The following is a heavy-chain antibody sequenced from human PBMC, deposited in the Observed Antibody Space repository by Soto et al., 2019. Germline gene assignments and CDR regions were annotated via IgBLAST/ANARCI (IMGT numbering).Heavy chain of an antibody. J-gene: IGHJ5*02. D-gene: IGHD6-6*01. CDR2: IRQDVSQK. Sequence: PGGSLRLSCVASGFTFSVTSMSWVRQAPGKGLEWVASIRQDVSQKFYVDSAKGRFTISRDNAMNSLYLQMNSLRAEDTAMYYCTRGYSSSPDWFDPRGQGTLVTVSS. V-gene: IGHV3-7*03. CDR3: TRGYSSSPDWFDP. CDR1: GFTFSVTS.